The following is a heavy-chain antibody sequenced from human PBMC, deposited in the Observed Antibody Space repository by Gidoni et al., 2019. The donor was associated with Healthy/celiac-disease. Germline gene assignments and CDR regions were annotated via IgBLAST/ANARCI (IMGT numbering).Heavy chain of an antibody. CDR2: ISGSGVSK. J-gene: IGHJ4*02. D-gene: IGHD4-17*01. Sequence: AQLLASGGGLVQPGWSLRLYCAASGIAFRSYSMRWVRQAPGKGLGWVSAISGSGVSKYYAESVKGRFTISRDNSKSTLYLQMNSLRAEDTAVYYCAKRRGDYLYFDYWGQGTLVTVSS. CDR3: AKRRGDYLYFDY. V-gene: IGHV3-23*01. CDR1: GIAFRSYS.